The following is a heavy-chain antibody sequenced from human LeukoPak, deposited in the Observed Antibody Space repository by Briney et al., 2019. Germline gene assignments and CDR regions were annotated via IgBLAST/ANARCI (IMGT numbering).Heavy chain of an antibody. D-gene: IGHD2-2*01. CDR2: INHSGST. Sequence: SETLSLTCAVYGGSFSGYYWSWIRQPPGKGLEWMGEINHSGSTNYNPSLKSRVTISVDTSKNQFSLKLSSVTAADTAVYYCARVRIIVVVPAAIRGGWFDPWGQGTLVTVSS. V-gene: IGHV4-34*01. CDR1: GGSFSGYY. CDR3: ARVRIIVVVPAAIRGGWFDP. J-gene: IGHJ5*02.